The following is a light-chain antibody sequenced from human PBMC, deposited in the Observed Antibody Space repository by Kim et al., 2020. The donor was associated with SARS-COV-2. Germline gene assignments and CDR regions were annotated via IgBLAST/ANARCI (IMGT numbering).Light chain of an antibody. CDR1: SPTIGAEYN. V-gene: IGLV1-40*01. J-gene: IGLJ2*01. CDR3: QSYDSRLWV. CDR2: GNN. Sequence: PRQRATTACTGSSPTIGAEYNIHWYQQLRGTAPKLLIYGNNNRPSGVPDRFSASKSGTSASLVITGLQAEDEADYYCQSYDSRLWVFGGGTQLTVL.